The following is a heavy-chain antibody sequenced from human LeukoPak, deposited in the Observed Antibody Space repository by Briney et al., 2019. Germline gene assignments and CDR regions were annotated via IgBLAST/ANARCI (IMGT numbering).Heavy chain of an antibody. J-gene: IGHJ3*01. D-gene: IGHD1/OR15-1a*01. V-gene: IGHV4-34*01. CDR1: GVSFSDYY. Sequence: PSETLSLTCAVYGVSFSDYYWSWIRQPPGKGLEWIGEINHSGSTNYNPSLKSRVTISVDTSKNQFFLKLNSVTAADTAVYYCARGVYNWNIDVFDFWGQGTMVTVSS. CDR2: INHSGST. CDR3: ARGVYNWNIDVFDF.